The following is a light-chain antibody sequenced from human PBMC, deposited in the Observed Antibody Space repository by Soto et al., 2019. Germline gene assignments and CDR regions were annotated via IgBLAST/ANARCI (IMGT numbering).Light chain of an antibody. J-gene: IGLJ1*01. CDR1: SSDVGGYNY. V-gene: IGLV2-14*01. CDR3: SSYTSSSTPV. CDR2: DVS. Sequence: QSALTQPASVSGSPGQSITISCTGTSSDVGGYNYVSWYQQHPGKAPKLMIYDVSNRPSGVSNRFSGSKSGNTASLTISGLQDEDEDDYYCSSYTSSSTPVFGTGTKVTVL.